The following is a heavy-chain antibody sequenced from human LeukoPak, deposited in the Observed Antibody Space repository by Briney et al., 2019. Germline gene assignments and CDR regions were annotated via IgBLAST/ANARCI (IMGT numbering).Heavy chain of an antibody. Sequence: PGGSLRLSCAASGFTFSNYAMHWVRQAPGKGLEWVAVISYDGRNKYYADSVKGRFTISRDNSKNTLYLQMNSLRAEDTAVYYCAKLRAAGTIYFDYWGQGTLVTVSS. CDR3: AKLRAAGTIYFDY. D-gene: IGHD6-13*01. J-gene: IGHJ4*02. CDR1: GFTFSNYA. CDR2: ISYDGRNK. V-gene: IGHV3-30-3*02.